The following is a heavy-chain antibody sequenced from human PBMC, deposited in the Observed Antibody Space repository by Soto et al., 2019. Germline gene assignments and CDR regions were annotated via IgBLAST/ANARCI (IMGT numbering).Heavy chain of an antibody. CDR3: ARERTLWSAYPREFDR. Sequence: GGSLRLSCAASGFTFSSYGMHWVRQAPGKGLEWVAVIWYDGSNKFYADSVMGRFTISRDKSKNTLYLQMNSLRAEDTAVYYCARERTLWSAYPREFDRWGQGTLVTVSS. V-gene: IGHV3-33*01. J-gene: IGHJ5*02. D-gene: IGHD3-3*01. CDR2: IWYDGSNK. CDR1: GFTFSSYG.